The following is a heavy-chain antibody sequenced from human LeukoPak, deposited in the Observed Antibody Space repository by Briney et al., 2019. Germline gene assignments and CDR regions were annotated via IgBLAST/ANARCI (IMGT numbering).Heavy chain of an antibody. CDR1: GFIFTTYA. Sequence: GGSLRLSCSAPGFIFTTYAMPWVRQAPGKGLERVAIISYDGNYRNYADSVKGRFTISRDNSKNTLYLQMNSLGAEDTAVYYCTRPAPPGGIVYGFHIWGQGTMVTVSS. D-gene: IGHD3-16*02. CDR2: ISYDGNYR. CDR3: TRPAPPGGIVYGFHI. J-gene: IGHJ3*02. V-gene: IGHV3-30*03.